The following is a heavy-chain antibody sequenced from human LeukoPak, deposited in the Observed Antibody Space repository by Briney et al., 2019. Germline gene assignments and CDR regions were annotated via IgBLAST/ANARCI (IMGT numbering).Heavy chain of an antibody. CDR3: ATIYSSRSSSRY. Sequence: GGSLRLSCAVSGLTFTNAWMTWARQAPGKGLEWVGRIKSKSDGGTTDYAAPVKGRFTISRDDSKNTLYLQIISLKTEDTAVFYCATIYSSRSSSRYWGQGTLVTVSS. J-gene: IGHJ4*02. V-gene: IGHV3-15*01. CDR2: IKSKSDGGTT. D-gene: IGHD6-6*01. CDR1: GLTFTNAW.